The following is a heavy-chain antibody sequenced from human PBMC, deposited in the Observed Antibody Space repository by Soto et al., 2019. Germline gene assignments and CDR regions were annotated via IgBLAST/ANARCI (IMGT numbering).Heavy chain of an antibody. CDR2: INADGSYA. CDR3: ARHFTTAETPGDDFDY. Sequence: EVQLVESGGGLVQPGGSLRLSCAASGFTFTNYWMHWVRQVPGKGLVWVSRINADGSYASYADFVKGRFTISRDNSSNTVHLQMNSLSAEDTAVYYCARHFTTAETPGDDFDYWGQGIPVTVSS. V-gene: IGHV3-74*01. J-gene: IGHJ4*02. D-gene: IGHD4-17*01. CDR1: GFTFTNYW.